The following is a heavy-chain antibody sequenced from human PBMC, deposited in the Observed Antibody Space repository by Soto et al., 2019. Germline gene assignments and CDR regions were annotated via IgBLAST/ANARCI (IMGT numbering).Heavy chain of an antibody. CDR3: ARGTSGYDYMGYCYYYYYKDV. V-gene: IGHV4-59*01. CDR2: IYYSGST. D-gene: IGHD5-12*01. J-gene: IGHJ6*03. CDR1: GGSISSYY. Sequence: PSETLSLTCTVSGGSISSYYWSWIRQPPGKGLEWIGYIYYSGSTNYNPSLKSRVTISVDTSKNQFSLKLSSVTAADTAVYYCARGTSGYDYMGYCYYYYYKDVWGKGTTVTVSS.